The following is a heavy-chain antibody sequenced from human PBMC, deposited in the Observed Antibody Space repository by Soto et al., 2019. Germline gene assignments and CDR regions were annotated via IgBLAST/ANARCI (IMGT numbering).Heavy chain of an antibody. D-gene: IGHD5-18*01. CDR3: ARGIQLWPITYYFDD. CDR1: GGSISSSSYY. J-gene: IGHJ4*02. Sequence: SETLSLTCTVSGGSISSSSYYWGWIRQPPGKGLERIGSIYYSGSTYYNPSLKSRVTISVDTSKNQFSLKLSSVTAADTAVYYCARGIQLWPITYYFDDWGQGTLVTVSS. V-gene: IGHV4-39*07. CDR2: IYYSGST.